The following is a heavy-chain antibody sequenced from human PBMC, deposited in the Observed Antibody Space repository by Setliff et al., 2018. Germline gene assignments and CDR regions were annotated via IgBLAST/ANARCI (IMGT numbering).Heavy chain of an antibody. D-gene: IGHD6-13*01. CDR3: ARGGMAAANRKGVFEY. CDR2: ISAYNDNT. V-gene: IGHV1-18*04. CDR1: GYIFRSYG. J-gene: IGHJ4*02. Sequence: ASVKVSCKASGYIFRSYGINWMRQAPGQGFEWMGWISAYNDNTKSAQKFQGRITMTTDTSTSTSYMELRSLRSDDTAVYYCARGGMAAANRKGVFEYWGQGTLVTVSS.